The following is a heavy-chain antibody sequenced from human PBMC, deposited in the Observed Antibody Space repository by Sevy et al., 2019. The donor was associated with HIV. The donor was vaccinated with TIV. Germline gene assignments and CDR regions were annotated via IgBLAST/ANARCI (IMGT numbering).Heavy chain of an antibody. CDR1: GFTFSSYD. J-gene: IGHJ6*02. V-gene: IGHV3-13*01. CDR2: IGTAVDT. D-gene: IGHD4-4*01. Sequence: GGSLRLSCAASGFTFSSYDMHWVRQATGKGLEWVSAIGTAVDTYDPGAVKGRFTISRENAKNSLYLQMNSLRAGDTAVYYCARGRRQCYSFSRYYDMDDWGQGTTVTVSS. CDR3: ARGRRQCYSFSRYYDMDD.